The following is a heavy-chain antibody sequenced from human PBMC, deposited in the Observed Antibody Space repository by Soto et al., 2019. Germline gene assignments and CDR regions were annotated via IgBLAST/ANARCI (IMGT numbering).Heavy chain of an antibody. D-gene: IGHD2-21*02. J-gene: IGHJ6*02. CDR1: GYSITSPHY. V-gene: IGHV4-38-2*01. Sequence: KTSETLSLTCDVSGYSITSPHYWGWIRQPPGKGLEWIGIIHHSGTINFNPSLKSRLTISLDTSKKHFSLKLSSVTDADTAAYYCARADRTLVTSYSLDVWGQGTTVTVSS. CDR3: ARADRTLVTSYSLDV. CDR2: IHHSGTI.